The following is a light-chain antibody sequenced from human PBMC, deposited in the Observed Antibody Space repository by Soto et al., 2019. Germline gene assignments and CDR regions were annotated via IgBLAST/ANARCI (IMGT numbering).Light chain of an antibody. J-gene: IGKJ5*01. V-gene: IGKV3-20*01. CDR3: QQYGGTPPIT. CDR1: QKISSRY. CDR2: GAS. Sequence: EIVLTQSPGTLSLSPGERATLSCRASQKISSRYLAWYLQKPGQAPRFLIYGASSRATGIPDRFSASGSGTDFTLTISRVEPEDFAVYYCQQYGGTPPITFGQGTRLEI.